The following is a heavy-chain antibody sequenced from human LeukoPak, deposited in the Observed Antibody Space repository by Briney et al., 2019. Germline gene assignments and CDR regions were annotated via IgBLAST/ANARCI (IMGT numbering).Heavy chain of an antibody. CDR1: GFTFNIYA. CDR2: ISGRGDST. CDR3: VKDRGPYIGIDNNWFDP. D-gene: IGHD1-26*01. V-gene: IGHV3-23*01. Sequence: PGGSLRLSCAPSGFTFNIYAMNWVRQPPGEGLEWVSAISGRGDSTYYAGSVKGRFTIARDKSKNTLYLHMNSLTAADTAVYYCVKDRGPYIGIDNNWFDPWGQGTLVSVSS. J-gene: IGHJ5*02.